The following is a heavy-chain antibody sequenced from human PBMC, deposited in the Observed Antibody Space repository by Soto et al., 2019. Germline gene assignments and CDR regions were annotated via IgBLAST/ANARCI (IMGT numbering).Heavy chain of an antibody. CDR1: GLTFSTYA. Sequence: PGGSLRLSCTDSGLTFSTYATIWVRQAPGKGLEWVSSITGSGRNTYYADSVKGRFTISRDNSKSTLYLQMNSLRAEDTAVYYCAKLSPAGPTDYWGQGTLVTVSS. D-gene: IGHD4-4*01. CDR3: AKLSPAGPTDY. J-gene: IGHJ4*02. V-gene: IGHV3-23*01. CDR2: ITGSGRNT.